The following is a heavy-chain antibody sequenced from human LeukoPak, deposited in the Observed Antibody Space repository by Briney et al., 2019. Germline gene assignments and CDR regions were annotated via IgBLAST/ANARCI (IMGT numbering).Heavy chain of an antibody. J-gene: IGHJ6*02. D-gene: IGHD1-26*01. CDR3: AKEVGATGAIYYGIDV. CDR1: GFSFSSYA. CDR2: ISGSGGTT. Sequence: GGSLSLSCAASGFSFSSYAMSWVRQAPGKGLEWVSGISGSGGTTYYADSVKGRFTISRDNSRNTLYLQMNSLRAEDTAVHYCAKEVGATGAIYYGIDVWGQGTTVTVSS. V-gene: IGHV3-23*01.